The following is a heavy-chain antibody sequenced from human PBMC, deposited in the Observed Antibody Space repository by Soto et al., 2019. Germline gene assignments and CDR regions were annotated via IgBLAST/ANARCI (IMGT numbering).Heavy chain of an antibody. J-gene: IGHJ4*02. CDR3: AHRPALGYCSNSSCYRPYYFDY. CDR2: IYWDDDK. CDR1: GFSLSTSGVG. Sequence: QITLKESGPALVKPTQTLTLTCTFSGFSLSTSGVGVGWIRQPPGEALEWLALIYWDDDKRYSSSLKSRLTITKDTTKNQVGLTMTNVDPVDIAPYYFAHRPALGYCSNSSCYRPYYFDYWGQGTRVTVSP. V-gene: IGHV2-5*02. D-gene: IGHD2-2*02.